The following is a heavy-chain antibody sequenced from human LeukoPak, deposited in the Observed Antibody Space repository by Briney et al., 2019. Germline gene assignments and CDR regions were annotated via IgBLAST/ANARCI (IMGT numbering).Heavy chain of an antibody. CDR1: GFTFSRYW. CDR2: INHDGSEK. Sequence: PGGSLRLSCAASGFTFSRYWMNWVRQAPGKGLEWVANINHDGSEKYYVDSVKGRFTISRDNARNSLYLQMNSLRAEDTAVYYCVRDWPGDSYGADPWGQGTLVTVSS. CDR3: VRDWPGDSYGADP. J-gene: IGHJ5*02. V-gene: IGHV3-7*01. D-gene: IGHD5-18*01.